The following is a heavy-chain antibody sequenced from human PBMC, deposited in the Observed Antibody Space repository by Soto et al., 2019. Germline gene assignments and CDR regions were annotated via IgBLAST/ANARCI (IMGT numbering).Heavy chain of an antibody. Sequence: SETLSLTCTVSGGSISSSSYYWGWIRQPPGKGLEWIGSIYYSGSTYYNPSLKSRVTISVDTSKNQFSLKLSSVTAADTAVYYCARLLIFDFWSGTADWCDHWGPGTLVTVS. CDR2: IYYSGST. CDR1: GGSISSSSYY. J-gene: IGHJ5*02. V-gene: IGHV4-39*01. D-gene: IGHD3-3*01. CDR3: ARLLIFDFWSGTADWCDH.